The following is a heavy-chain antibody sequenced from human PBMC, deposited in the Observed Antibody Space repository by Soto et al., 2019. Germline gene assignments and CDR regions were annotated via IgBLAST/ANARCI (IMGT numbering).Heavy chain of an antibody. V-gene: IGHV5-51*07. CDR1: GYKVTRYW. CDR3: ARLGGYSYGPPGYFDY. Sequence: GDAQKSSDKGCGYKVTRYWRGWVHQINGKGLEWMGIIYPGDSDTRYSTYFQGQVTISADKSISTAYLQWSSMKASDTAMYYCARLGGYSYGPPGYFDYWGQGTLVTVSS. J-gene: IGHJ4*02. D-gene: IGHD5-18*01. CDR2: IYPGDSDT.